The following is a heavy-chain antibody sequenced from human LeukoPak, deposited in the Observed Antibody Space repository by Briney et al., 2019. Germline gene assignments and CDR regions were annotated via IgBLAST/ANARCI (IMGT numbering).Heavy chain of an antibody. V-gene: IGHV4-34*01. J-gene: IGHJ5*02. Sequence: PSETLSLTCAVYGGSFSGYYWSWIRQPPGKGLEWIGSIYYSGSTYYNPSLKSRVTISVDTSKNQFSLKLSSVTAADTAVYYCARCQWLDNWFDPWGQGTLVTVSS. CDR2: IYYSGST. CDR3: ARCQWLDNWFDP. CDR1: GGSFSGYY. D-gene: IGHD6-19*01.